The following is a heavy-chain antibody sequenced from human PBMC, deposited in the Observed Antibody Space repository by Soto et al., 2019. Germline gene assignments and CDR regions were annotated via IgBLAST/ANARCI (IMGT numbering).Heavy chain of an antibody. D-gene: IGHD3-10*01. Sequence: EMQLLESGGGLVQPGGSLSLSCAASGFTFSSFAMSWVRQAPGKGLDWVSATSGRGGSTYSADSVRGRFTISRDNSKNSLYLHMSRLRAEESAVYYCARGSTDSYPGSRIFDFWGRGALVTVSS. V-gene: IGHV3-23*01. CDR3: ARGSTDSYPGSRIFDF. J-gene: IGHJ4*02. CDR2: TSGRGGST. CDR1: GFTFSSFA.